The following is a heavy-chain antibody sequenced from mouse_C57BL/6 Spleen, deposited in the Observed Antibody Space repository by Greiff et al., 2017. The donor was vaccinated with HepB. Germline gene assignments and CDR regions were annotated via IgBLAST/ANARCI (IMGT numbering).Heavy chain of an antibody. D-gene: IGHD2-4*01. Sequence: QVQLQQSGAELVKPGASVKISCKASGYAFSSYWMNWVKQRPGKGLEWIGQIYPGDGDTNYNGKFKGKATLTADKSSSTAYMQLSSLTSEDSAVYFCARRIYYDYDDGQFAYWGQGTLVTVSA. J-gene: IGHJ3*01. CDR1: GYAFSSYW. CDR3: ARRIYYDYDDGQFAY. CDR2: IYPGDGDT. V-gene: IGHV1-80*01.